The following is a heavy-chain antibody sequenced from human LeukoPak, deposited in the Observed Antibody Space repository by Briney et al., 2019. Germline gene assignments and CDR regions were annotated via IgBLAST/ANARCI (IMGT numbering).Heavy chain of an antibody. V-gene: IGHV3-66*01. CDR3: ARFRGYSQLGDSDY. CDR2: IYSGGST. Sequence: PGGPLRLSCAASGFTDSSNYMIWVRPAPGKRLEWVSIIYSGGSTYYADSVKCRFTISRDNSKTTLYLQMNSLRAEDTAVYYCARFRGYSQLGDSDYWGQGTLVSVSS. D-gene: IGHD5-18*01. J-gene: IGHJ4*02. CDR1: GFTDSSNY.